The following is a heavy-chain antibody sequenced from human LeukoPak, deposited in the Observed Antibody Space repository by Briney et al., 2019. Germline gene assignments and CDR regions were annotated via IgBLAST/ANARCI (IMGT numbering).Heavy chain of an antibody. CDR1: GGSFSGYY. CDR3: ASTGQVGSFDS. Sequence: SETLSLTCAVYGGSFSGYYWSWIRQPPGKGLEWIGYVYSSGAANYNPSLRSRATVSVDTSNNRVSLSLTSVTAADTAVYYCASTGQVGSFDSWGQGTLVSVSS. D-gene: IGHD3-10*01. CDR2: VYSSGAA. J-gene: IGHJ4*02. V-gene: IGHV4-34*11.